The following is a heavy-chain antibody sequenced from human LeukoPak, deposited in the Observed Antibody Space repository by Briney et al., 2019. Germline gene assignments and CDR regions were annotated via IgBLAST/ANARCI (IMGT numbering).Heavy chain of an antibody. CDR1: GFTFGDYA. CDR3: ASDFWSGYYTPMGVNY. CDR2: IKTKFYGGST. Sequence: GGSLRLSCTDSGFTFGDYAVSWFRQAPGKGLEWIGFIKTKFYGGSTQYAAPVRGRFTISRDNAKNTLYLQMNSLRAEDTAVYYCASDFWSGYYTPMGVNYWGQGTLVTVSS. J-gene: IGHJ4*02. D-gene: IGHD3-3*01. V-gene: IGHV3-49*03.